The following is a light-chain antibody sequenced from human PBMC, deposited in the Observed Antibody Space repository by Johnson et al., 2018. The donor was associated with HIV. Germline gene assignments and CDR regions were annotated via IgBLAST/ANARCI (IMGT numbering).Light chain of an antibody. CDR1: SSNIGNNY. CDR3: GTWDSSLSAYV. CDR2: ENN. Sequence: QSVLTQSPSVSAAPGQKVAISCSGGSSNIGNNYVSWYQQLPGTAPKLLIYENNKRPSGIPDRFSGSKSGTSATLGITGLQPGDAADYYCGTWDSSLSAYVFGTGTKVTVL. V-gene: IGLV1-51*02. J-gene: IGLJ1*01.